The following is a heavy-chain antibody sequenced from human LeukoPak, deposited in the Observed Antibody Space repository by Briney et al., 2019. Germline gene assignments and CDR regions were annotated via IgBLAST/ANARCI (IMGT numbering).Heavy chain of an antibody. CDR1: GFTFSSYA. J-gene: IGHJ5*02. V-gene: IGHV3-21*05. D-gene: IGHD6-13*01. Sequence: GGSLRLSCSASGFTFSSYAMHWVRQAPGKGLEWISYIRSSGSDTNYADSVRGRFTISGDNAKNSLYLQMNSLRAEDTAVYYCARDSGSSIAAAGTGFDPWGQGTLVTVSS. CDR3: ARDSGSSIAAAGTGFDP. CDR2: IRSSGSDT.